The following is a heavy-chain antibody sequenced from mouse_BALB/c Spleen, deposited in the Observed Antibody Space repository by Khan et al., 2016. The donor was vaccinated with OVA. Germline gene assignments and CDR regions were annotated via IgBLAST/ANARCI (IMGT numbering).Heavy chain of an antibody. J-gene: IGHJ4*01. CDR1: GFSLTSYG. Sequence: QVQLKESGPGLVAPSQSLSITCTVSGFSLTSYGVHWVRQPPGKGLEWLVVIWSDGSTNYNSVLKSRLSISKDNSKSQVFLKMTSLQTDDTSIYYCARWFDGYSSLYAMDYWGQGTSVTVSS. CDR2: IWSDGST. D-gene: IGHD2-3*01. V-gene: IGHV2-6*02. CDR3: ARWFDGYSSLYAMDY.